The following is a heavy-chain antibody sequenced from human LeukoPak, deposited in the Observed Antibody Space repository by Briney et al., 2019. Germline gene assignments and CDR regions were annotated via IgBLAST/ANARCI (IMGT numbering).Heavy chain of an antibody. CDR2: FYYSGSD. J-gene: IGHJ4*02. CDR1: GASITSYY. CDR3: VRGFCSGATCYHFDY. V-gene: IGHV4-59*01. Sequence: PSETLSLTCTVSGASITSYYWNWARQPPGKGLEWIGYFYYSGSDNYNPSLKSRITISVDTSKNQFSLKLSSVTAADTAVYYCVRGFCSGATCYHFDYWGQGTLVTVSS. D-gene: IGHD2-15*01.